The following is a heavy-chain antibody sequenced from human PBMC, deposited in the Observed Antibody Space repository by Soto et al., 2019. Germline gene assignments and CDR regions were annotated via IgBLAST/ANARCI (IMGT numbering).Heavy chain of an antibody. D-gene: IGHD5-18*01. Sequence: SGPTLVNPTQTLTLTCTFSGFSLSTSGMCVSWIRQPPGKALEWLALIDWDDDKYYSTSLKTRLTISKDTSKNQVVLTMTNMDPVDTATYYCARMMPDTAMATGYFDYWGQGTLVTVSS. J-gene: IGHJ4*02. CDR2: IDWDDDK. V-gene: IGHV2-70*01. CDR1: GFSLSTSGMC. CDR3: ARMMPDTAMATGYFDY.